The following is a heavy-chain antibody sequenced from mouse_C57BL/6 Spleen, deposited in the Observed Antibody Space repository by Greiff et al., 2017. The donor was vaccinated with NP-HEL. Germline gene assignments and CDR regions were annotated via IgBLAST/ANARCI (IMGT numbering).Heavy chain of an antibody. D-gene: IGHD1-1*01. CDR2: INPNNGGT. J-gene: IGHJ4*01. CDR1: GYTFTDYN. Sequence: EVQLQQSGPELVKPGASVKIPCKASGYTFTDYNMDWVKQSHGKSLEWIGDINPNNGGTIYNQKFKGKATLTVDKSSSTAYMELRSLTSEDTAVYYCARSAIYYGSSYRYYFDYWGQGTSVTVSS. CDR3: ARSAIYYGSSYRYYFDY. V-gene: IGHV1-18*01.